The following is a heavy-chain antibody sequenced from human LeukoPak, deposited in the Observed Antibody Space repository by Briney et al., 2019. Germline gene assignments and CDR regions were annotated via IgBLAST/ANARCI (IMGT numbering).Heavy chain of an antibody. CDR2: INSDGSST. J-gene: IGHJ4*02. D-gene: IGHD3-10*01. V-gene: IGHV3-74*01. Sequence: PGGSLRLSCAASGFTFSIYWMHWVRQAPGKGLVWVSRINSDGSSTSHADSVKGRFTISRDNAKNTLYLQMNSLRAEDTAVYYCARDPYYYGSGSYYTPYFDYWGQGTLVTVSS. CDR1: GFTFSIYW. CDR3: ARDPYYYGSGSYYTPYFDY.